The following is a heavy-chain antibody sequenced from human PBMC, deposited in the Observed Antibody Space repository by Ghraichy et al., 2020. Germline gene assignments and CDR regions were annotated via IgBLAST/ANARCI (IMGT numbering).Heavy chain of an antibody. CDR3: ALSRGFWSGYSSLQVDY. V-gene: IGHV4-30-2*01. CDR2: IYHSGNT. J-gene: IGHJ4*02. Sequence: SETLSLTCAVSGGSISSGGYSWSWIRQPPGKGLEWIGYIYHSGNTYYNPSLKSRVTISVDRSKNQFSLKLSSVTAADTAVYYCALSRGFWSGYSSLQVDYWGQGTVVTGSP. D-gene: IGHD3-3*01. CDR1: GGSISSGGYS.